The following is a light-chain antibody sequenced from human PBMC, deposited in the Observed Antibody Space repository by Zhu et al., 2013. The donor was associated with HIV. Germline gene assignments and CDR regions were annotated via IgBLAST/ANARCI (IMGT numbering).Light chain of an antibody. Sequence: EIVLTQSPATLSLSPGEGATLSCRASQSVSSYLAWYQQKAGQAPRLLIYDASNRATGIPARFSGSGSGTDFTLTISSLEPEDFAVYYCQQRSNWPLCSFGQGTNLEIK. V-gene: IGKV3-11*01. CDR1: QSVSSY. CDR3: QQRSNWPLCS. CDR2: DAS. J-gene: IGKJ2*04.